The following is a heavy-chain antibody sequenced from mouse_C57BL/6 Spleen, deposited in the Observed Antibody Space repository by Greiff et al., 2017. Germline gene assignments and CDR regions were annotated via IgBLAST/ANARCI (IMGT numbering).Heavy chain of an antibody. Sequence: EVQLMESGPGLVKPSQSLSLTCSVTGYSITSGYYWNWIRQFPGNKLEWMGYISYDGSNNYNPSLKYRISITRDTSKNQFFLKLNSVTTEDTATYYCARDMYDGYYGGNAMDYWGKGTSVTVA. D-gene: IGHD2-3*01. CDR1: GYSITSGYY. CDR2: ISYDGSN. CDR3: ARDMYDGYYGGNAMDY. J-gene: IGHJ4*01. V-gene: IGHV3-6*01.